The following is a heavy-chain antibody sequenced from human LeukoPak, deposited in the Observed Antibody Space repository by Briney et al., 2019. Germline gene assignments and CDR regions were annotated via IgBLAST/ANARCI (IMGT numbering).Heavy chain of an antibody. CDR2: IWYDGSNK. CDR3: ARDGDSGDAFDI. CDR1: GFTFSSYG. D-gene: IGHD4-17*01. V-gene: IGHV3-33*08. J-gene: IGHJ3*02. Sequence: GGSLRLSCAASGFTFSSYGMHCVRQAPGKGLEWVAVIWYDGSNKYYADSVKGRFTISRDNSKNTLYLQMNSLRAEDTAVYYCARDGDSGDAFDIWGQGTMVTVSS.